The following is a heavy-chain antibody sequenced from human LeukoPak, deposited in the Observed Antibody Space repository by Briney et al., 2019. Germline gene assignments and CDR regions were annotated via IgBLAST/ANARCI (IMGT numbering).Heavy chain of an antibody. D-gene: IGHD7-27*01. CDR3: AKDSGRTGDAFDI. Sequence: GGSLRLSCAASGFTFDDYAMHWVRQAPGKGLEWVSGISWNSGSIGYADSAKGRFTISRDNAKNSLYLQMNSLRAEDTALYYCAKDSGRTGDAFDIWGQGTMVTVSS. CDR1: GFTFDDYA. J-gene: IGHJ3*02. V-gene: IGHV3-9*01. CDR2: ISWNSGSI.